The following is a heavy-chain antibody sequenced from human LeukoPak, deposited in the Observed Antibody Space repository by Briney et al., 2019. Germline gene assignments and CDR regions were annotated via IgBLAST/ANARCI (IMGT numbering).Heavy chain of an antibody. D-gene: IGHD3-22*01. CDR2: ISSSSSYI. V-gene: IGHV3-21*04. Sequence: GGSLRLLCAASGFTFDDYGMSWVRQAPGKGLEWVSSISSSSSYIYYADSVKGRFTISRDNAKNSLYLQMNSLRAEDMALYYCAKDIDSSGRDAFDIWGQGTMVTVSS. CDR1: GFTFDDYG. CDR3: AKDIDSSGRDAFDI. J-gene: IGHJ3*02.